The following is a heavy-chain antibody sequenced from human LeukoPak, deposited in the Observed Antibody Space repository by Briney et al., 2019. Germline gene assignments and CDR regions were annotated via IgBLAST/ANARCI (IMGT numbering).Heavy chain of an antibody. CDR1: GFTFSSYA. J-gene: IGHJ4*01. Sequence: GGSLRLSCAASGFTFSSYAMSWVRQAPGKGLEWVSAISGSGGSTYYADSVKGRFTISRDTSKNTLYLQMNSVRLEDTAVYYCAKGIGGGYSSGSAFDYWGHGTLVTVSS. CDR3: AKGIGGGYSSGSAFDY. V-gene: IGHV3-23*01. D-gene: IGHD6-19*01. CDR2: ISGSGGST.